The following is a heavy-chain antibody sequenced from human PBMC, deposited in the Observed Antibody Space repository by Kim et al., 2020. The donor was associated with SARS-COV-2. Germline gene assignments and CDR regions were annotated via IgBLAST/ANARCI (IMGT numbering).Heavy chain of an antibody. CDR1: GYTFTSYA. D-gene: IGHD3-9*01. J-gene: IGHJ4*02. V-gene: IGHV1-3*01. CDR2: INAGNGNT. CDR3: ARDLRYFDWLLPGLPDY. Sequence: ASVKVSCKASGYTFTSYAMHWVRQAPGQRLEWMGWINAGNGNTKYSQKFQGRVTITRDTSASTAYMELSSLRSEDTAVYYCARDLRYFDWLLPGLPDYWGQGTLVTVSS.